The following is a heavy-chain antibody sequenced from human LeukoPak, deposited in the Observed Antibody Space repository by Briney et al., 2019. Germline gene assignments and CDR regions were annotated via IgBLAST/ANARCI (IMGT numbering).Heavy chain of an antibody. CDR1: GFTFSSYA. D-gene: IGHD6-19*01. Sequence: GGSLRLSCAASGFTFSSYAMHWVRQAPGKGLEWVAVISYDGSNKYYVDSVKGRFTISRDNSKNTLYLQMNSLRAEDTAVYYCARDAWYSSGWYTYWGQGTLVTVSS. V-gene: IGHV3-30*04. CDR2: ISYDGSNK. CDR3: ARDAWYSSGWYTY. J-gene: IGHJ4*02.